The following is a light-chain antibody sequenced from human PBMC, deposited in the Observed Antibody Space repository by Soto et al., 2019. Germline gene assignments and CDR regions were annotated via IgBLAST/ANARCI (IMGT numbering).Light chain of an antibody. J-gene: IGKJ1*01. CDR2: DAS. Sequence: DIQMTQSPSTLSASVGDRVTITCRASQSISNWLAWYQQKPGKAPKLLIYDASSLEFRVPSRFSGSGSGTEFTLTISSLQSDDFATYYCQQYNSYPRTFGQGTKVEIK. V-gene: IGKV1-5*01. CDR1: QSISNW. CDR3: QQYNSYPRT.